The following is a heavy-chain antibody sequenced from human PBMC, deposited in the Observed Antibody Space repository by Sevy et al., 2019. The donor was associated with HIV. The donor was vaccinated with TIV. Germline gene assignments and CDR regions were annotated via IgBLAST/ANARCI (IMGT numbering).Heavy chain of an antibody. J-gene: IGHJ6*02. CDR3: AREGLVPAAMRGNYYYYYGMDV. V-gene: IGHV4-61*02. CDR2: IYTSGST. Sequence: SETLSLTCTVSGGSISSGSYYWGWIRQPAGKGLEWIGRIYTSGSTNYNPSLKSRVTMSVDTSKNQFSLKLSSVTAADTAVYYCAREGLVPAAMRGNYYYYYGMDVWGQGTTVTVSS. D-gene: IGHD2-2*01. CDR1: GGSISSGSYY.